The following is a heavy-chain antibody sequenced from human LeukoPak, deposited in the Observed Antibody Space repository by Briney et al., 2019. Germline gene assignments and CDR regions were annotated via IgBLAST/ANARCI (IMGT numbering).Heavy chain of an antibody. CDR2: NAGNGNT. J-gene: IGHJ4*02. D-gene: IGHD5-24*01. V-gene: IGHV1-3*01. CDR3: AREIDTDDYNPFFDY. Sequence: NAGNGNTKYSHKFQARVTITRDTSASTAYIEMRSLTSEHTAVYYCAREIDTDDYNPFFDYWGQETLVTVSS.